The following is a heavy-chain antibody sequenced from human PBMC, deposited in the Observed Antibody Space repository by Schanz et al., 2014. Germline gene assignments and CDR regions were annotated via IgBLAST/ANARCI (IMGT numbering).Heavy chain of an antibody. D-gene: IGHD3-22*01. CDR3: AKSYDTSGYSGFDY. Sequence: QVQLVESGGSVVQPGRSLRLSCAGSGFSFSDYGMHWVRQAPGRGLEWVAVISYHGSEKYYADSVKGRFTISRDNSKNTLYLQMTSLTTEDTAVYSCAKSYDTSGYSGFDYWGQGTLVTVSS. J-gene: IGHJ4*02. CDR2: ISYHGSEK. V-gene: IGHV3-30*18. CDR1: GFSFSDYG.